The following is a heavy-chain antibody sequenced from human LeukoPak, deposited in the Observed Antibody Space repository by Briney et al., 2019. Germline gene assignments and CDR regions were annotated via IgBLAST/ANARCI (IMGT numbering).Heavy chain of an antibody. J-gene: IGHJ6*03. CDR3: ARGAFCGGDCYSGGNYYYYYMDV. D-gene: IGHD2-21*02. CDR1: GGSFSGYY. V-gene: IGHV4-34*01. CDR2: INHSGST. Sequence: SEPLSHTCAVYGGSFSGYYWSWIRQPPGKGLEWIGEINHSGSTNYNPSLKSRVTISVDTSKNQFSLKLSSVTAADTAVYYCARGAFCGGDCYSGGNYYYYYMDVWGKGTTVTVSS.